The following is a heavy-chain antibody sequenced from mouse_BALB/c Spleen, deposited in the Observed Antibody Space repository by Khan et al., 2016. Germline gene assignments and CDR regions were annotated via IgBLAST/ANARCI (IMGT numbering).Heavy chain of an antibody. D-gene: IGHD1-1*01. CDR3: ARRGDYATSWCVY. J-gene: IGHJ3*01. V-gene: IGHV9-3*02. CDR1: GYTLTNYG. CDR2: INTNTGEP. Sequence: QIQLVQSGPELKKPGETVKISCKASGYTLTNYGMNWVKQAPGKGLKWMGGINTNTGEPTYAEEFKGRVAFSLETSASTDYLQIKNLKNEDTATYFCARRGDYATSWCVYCGRGTLVTVSA.